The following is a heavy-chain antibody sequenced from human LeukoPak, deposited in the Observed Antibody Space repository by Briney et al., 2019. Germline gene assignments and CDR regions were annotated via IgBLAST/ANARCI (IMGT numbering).Heavy chain of an antibody. CDR3: ARESVSDYYDSSGYYYDELGY. D-gene: IGHD3-22*01. CDR1: GYTFTGYY. V-gene: IGHV1-2*02. CDR2: INPNSGGT. Sequence: ASVKVSCKASGYTFTGYYMHWMRQAPGQGLEWMGWINPNSGGTNYAQKFQGRVTMTTDTSTSTAYMELRSLRSDDTAVYYCARESVSDYYDSSGYYYDELGYWGQGTLVTVSS. J-gene: IGHJ4*02.